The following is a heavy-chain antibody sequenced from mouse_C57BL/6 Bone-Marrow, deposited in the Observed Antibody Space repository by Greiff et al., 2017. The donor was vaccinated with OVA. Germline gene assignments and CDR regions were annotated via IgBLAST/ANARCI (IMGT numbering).Heavy chain of an antibody. Sequence: EVQLQESGPELVKPGASVKISCKASGYSFTDYNMNWVKQSTGKSLEWIGVINPNYGTTSYNQKFKGKATLTADQSSSTAYMQLNSLTSEDSAVYYCARLNDYDVWYAMDYWGQGTSVTVSS. J-gene: IGHJ4*01. CDR2: INPNYGTT. D-gene: IGHD2-4*01. V-gene: IGHV1-39*01. CDR1: GYSFTDYN. CDR3: ARLNDYDVWYAMDY.